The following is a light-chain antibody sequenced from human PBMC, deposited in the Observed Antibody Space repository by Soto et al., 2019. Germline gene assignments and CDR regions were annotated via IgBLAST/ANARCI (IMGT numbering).Light chain of an antibody. CDR3: CSFALRSTLI. V-gene: IGLV2-23*01. J-gene: IGLJ2*01. CDR1: SSDVGAYNF. Sequence: QSALTQPASVSGSPGQSITISCTGTSSDVGAYNFVSWHQQHPGKAPKLMIYEGGKRPSGVSNRFSGSKSGNTASLTISGLQAEDEADYYCCSFALRSTLIFGGGTKLTVL. CDR2: EGG.